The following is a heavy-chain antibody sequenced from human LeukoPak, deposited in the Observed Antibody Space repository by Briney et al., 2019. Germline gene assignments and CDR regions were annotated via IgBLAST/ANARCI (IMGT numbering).Heavy chain of an antibody. CDR1: GFSLSSYN. V-gene: IGHV3-21*01. CDR3: VRSDRETYAFDI. D-gene: IGHD3-10*01. CDR2: ISTSSYCI. J-gene: IGHJ3*02. Sequence: GGSLRLSCVASGFSLSSYNMNWVRQAPGKGLEWVSSISTSSYCIYYTDSVRGRFIISRDNTRNSLYLQMNSLRVEDTAVYYCVRSDRETYAFDIWGQGAMVTVSS.